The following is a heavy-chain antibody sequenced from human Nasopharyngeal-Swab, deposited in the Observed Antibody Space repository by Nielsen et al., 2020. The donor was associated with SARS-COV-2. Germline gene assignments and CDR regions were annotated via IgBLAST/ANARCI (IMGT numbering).Heavy chain of an antibody. J-gene: IGHJ4*02. D-gene: IGHD2-2*01. Sequence: GGSLRLSCAASGFTFSSYGMHWVRQAPGKGLEWVAVIWYDGSNKYYADSVKGRFTISRDNSKNTLCLQMNSLRAEDTAVYYCARAIYCSSTSCCGFDYWGQGTLVTVSS. CDR3: ARAIYCSSTSCCGFDY. CDR2: IWYDGSNK. CDR1: GFTFSSYG. V-gene: IGHV3-33*01.